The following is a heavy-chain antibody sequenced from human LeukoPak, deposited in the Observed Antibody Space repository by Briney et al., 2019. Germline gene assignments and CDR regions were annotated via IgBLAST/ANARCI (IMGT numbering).Heavy chain of an antibody. J-gene: IGHJ6*03. CDR1: GFTFSSYA. CDR2: ISGSGGST. CDR3: AKDRSGSYMDYCYYMDV. V-gene: IGHV3-23*01. D-gene: IGHD1-26*01. Sequence: GGSLRLSCAASGFTFSSYAMSWVRQAPGKGLEWVSAISGSGGSTYYADSVKGRFTISRDNSKNTLYLQMNSLRAEDTAVYYCAKDRSGSYMDYCYYMDVWGKGTTVTVSS.